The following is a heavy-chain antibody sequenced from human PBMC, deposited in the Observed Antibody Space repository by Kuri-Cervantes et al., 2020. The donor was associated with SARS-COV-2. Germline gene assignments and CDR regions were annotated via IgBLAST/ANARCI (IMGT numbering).Heavy chain of an antibody. J-gene: IGHJ2*01. CDR3: AKDSAARPDWYFEL. CDR2: IRYDGSNK. D-gene: IGHD6-6*01. Sequence: GESLKISCAASGFTFSSYGMHWVRQAPGKGLEWVAFIRYDGSNKYYADSVKGRFTISRDNSKNTLYLQMNSLRAEDTTVYYCAKDSAARPDWYFELWGRGTLVTVSS. CDR1: GFTFSSYG. V-gene: IGHV3-30*02.